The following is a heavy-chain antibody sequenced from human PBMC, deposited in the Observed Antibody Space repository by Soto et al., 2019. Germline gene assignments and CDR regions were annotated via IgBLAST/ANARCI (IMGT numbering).Heavy chain of an antibody. CDR3: ARRGDIVALKNGFDT. D-gene: IGHD5-12*01. CDR1: GNSMSSRDYY. CDR2: IYYTGTT. V-gene: IGHV4-30-4*01. Sequence: QVQLQESGPGLVKPSQTLSLTCTVSGNSMSSRDYYWSWIRQPPGKGLEWIGYIYYTGTTFYNPSLRSRVTIQVDTSKNQFSLKLTSVTAADTAVYFCARRGDIVALKNGFDTWGQGAMVTVSS. J-gene: IGHJ3*02.